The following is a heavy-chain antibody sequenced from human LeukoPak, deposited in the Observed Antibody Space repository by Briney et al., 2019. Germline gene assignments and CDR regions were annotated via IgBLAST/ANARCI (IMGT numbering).Heavy chain of an antibody. D-gene: IGHD3-10*01. J-gene: IGHJ6*02. CDR3: ARAPSYYYGSGSYFYYYGMDG. CDR2: INHSGST. V-gene: IGHV4-34*01. Sequence: WETLSLTCAVYGGSFSGYYWSWIREPPGKGLEWIGEINHSGSTNYNPSLKSRVTISVDTSKNQFSLKLSSVTAADTAVYYCARAPSYYYGSGSYFYYYGMDGWGQGTTVTVSS. CDR1: GGSFSGYY.